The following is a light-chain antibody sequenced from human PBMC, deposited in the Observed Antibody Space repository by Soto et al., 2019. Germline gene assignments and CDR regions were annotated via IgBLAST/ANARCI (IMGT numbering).Light chain of an antibody. CDR2: EVS. Sequence: QSVLTQPPSASGSPGQSVTISCAGTSSDVGGYNYVSWYQQYPGKVPKLMIYEVSERPSGVPDRFSGSKSGNTAFLTVSGLQAEDEADYYCLSYADSAYVLGNGTKVTVL. V-gene: IGLV2-8*01. CDR3: LSYADSAYV. J-gene: IGLJ1*01. CDR1: SSDVGGYNY.